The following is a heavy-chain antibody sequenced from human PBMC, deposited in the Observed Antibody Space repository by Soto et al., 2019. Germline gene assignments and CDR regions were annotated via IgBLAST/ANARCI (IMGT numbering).Heavy chain of an antibody. CDR3: ARDRLELRIDYY. J-gene: IGHJ4*02. D-gene: IGHD1-7*01. CDR2: ISAYNGNT. V-gene: IGHV1-18*01. CDR1: GDTFTSYC. Sequence: ASVKVSCKASGDTFTSYCISWVRQAPGQGLEWMGWISAYNGNTDYAQKLQGRVTMTTDTSTSTAYMGLRSLRSDDTAVYYCARDRLELRIDYYWGQGTLVTVSS.